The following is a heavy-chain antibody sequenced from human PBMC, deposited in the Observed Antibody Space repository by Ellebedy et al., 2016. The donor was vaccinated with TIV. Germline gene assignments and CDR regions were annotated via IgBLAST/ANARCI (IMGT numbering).Heavy chain of an antibody. D-gene: IGHD4-17*01. CDR3: ARDDYGDRYGMDV. J-gene: IGHJ6*02. CDR2: VSGYNGNT. V-gene: IGHV1-18*01. Sequence: ASVKVSXXASGYTFTSFGFSWVRQAPGQGLEWMGRVSGYNGNTNYAQKLQGRVTVTTDTSTSTAYMELRSLRSDDTAVYYCARDDYGDRYGMDVWGQGTTVTVSS. CDR1: GYTFTSFG.